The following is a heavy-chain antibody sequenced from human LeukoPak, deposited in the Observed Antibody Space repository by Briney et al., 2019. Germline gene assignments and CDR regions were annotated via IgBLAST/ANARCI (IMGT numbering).Heavy chain of an antibody. CDR3: ARDSEIWGSYRYVLY. V-gene: IGHV1-18*01. CDR2: ISAYNGNT. D-gene: IGHD3-16*02. CDR1: GYTFVTYG. J-gene: IGHJ4*02. Sequence: ASVKVSCKASGYTFVTYGITWVRQAPGQGLEWMGWISAYNGNTNYAQKFQGRVTMTTDTSTSTVYMELRSLRSDDTAVYYCARDSEIWGSYRYVLYWGRGTLVTVSS.